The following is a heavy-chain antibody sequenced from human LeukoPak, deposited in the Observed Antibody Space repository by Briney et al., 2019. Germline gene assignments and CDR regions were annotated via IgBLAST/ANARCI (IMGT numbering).Heavy chain of an antibody. D-gene: IGHD1-26*01. CDR3: ARDGRGFLRFDY. CDR1: GDSMRNYY. CDR2: IYYSGST. V-gene: IGHV4-59*01. Sequence: ASETLSLACSVSGDSMRNYYWSWIQQPPGKGLECIGYIYYSGSTNYNPSLKSRVTISVETSKDQFSLKLTSVTATDTAMYYCARDGRGFLRFDYWGQGTLVTVSS. J-gene: IGHJ4*02.